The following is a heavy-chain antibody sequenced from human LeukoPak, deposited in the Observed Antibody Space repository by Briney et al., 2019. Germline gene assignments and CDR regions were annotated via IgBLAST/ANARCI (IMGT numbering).Heavy chain of an antibody. CDR3: ARGGEWLPDY. V-gene: IGHV3-74*01. J-gene: IGHJ4*02. CDR2: INSDGSSDGSSR. D-gene: IGHD3-3*01. CDR1: GFTFRSYW. Sequence: GGSLRLSCAVSGFTFRSYWMHWVRQAPGKGLVWVPRINSDGSSDGSSRSYADSVKGRFTISRDNAKNTLYLQMNSLRAEDTAVYYCARGGEWLPDYWGQGTLVTVSS.